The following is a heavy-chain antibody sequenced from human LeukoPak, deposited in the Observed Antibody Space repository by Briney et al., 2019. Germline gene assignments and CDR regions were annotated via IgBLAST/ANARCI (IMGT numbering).Heavy chain of an antibody. V-gene: IGHV3-23*01. Sequence: GGSLRLSCAASGFRFSSYAMSWVRQAPGKGLEWVSAISGSGVSTYYADSVKGRFTVSRDNSKNTLYLQMSSLRAEDTAVYYCARDIGSGNYFDYWGQGTLVTVSS. J-gene: IGHJ4*02. CDR3: ARDIGSGNYFDY. CDR1: GFRFSSYA. CDR2: ISGSGVST. D-gene: IGHD1-26*01.